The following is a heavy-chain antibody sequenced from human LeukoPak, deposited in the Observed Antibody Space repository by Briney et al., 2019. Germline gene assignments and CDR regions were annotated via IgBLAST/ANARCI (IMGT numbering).Heavy chain of an antibody. J-gene: IGHJ4*02. V-gene: IGHV4-61*02. CDR2: IYTSGST. Sequence: PSQTLSLTCTVSGGFISSGSYYWSWIRQPAGKGLEWIGRIYTSGSTNYNPSLKSRVTISVDTSKNQFSLKLSSVTAADTAVYYRAREEGLGGSYDQSFDYWGQGTLVTVSS. CDR1: GGFISSGSYY. D-gene: IGHD1-26*01. CDR3: AREEGLGGSYDQSFDY.